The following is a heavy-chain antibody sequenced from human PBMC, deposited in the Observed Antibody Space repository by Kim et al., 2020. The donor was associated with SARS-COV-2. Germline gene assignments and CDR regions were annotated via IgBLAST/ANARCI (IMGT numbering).Heavy chain of an antibody. J-gene: IGHJ4*02. D-gene: IGHD6-13*01. CDR3: AKGESSSWYKGFDY. Sequence: ADSVKGRFTISRDNSKHTLYLQMNSLRAEDTAVYYCAKGESSSWYKGFDYWGQGTLVTVSS. V-gene: IGHV3-30*02.